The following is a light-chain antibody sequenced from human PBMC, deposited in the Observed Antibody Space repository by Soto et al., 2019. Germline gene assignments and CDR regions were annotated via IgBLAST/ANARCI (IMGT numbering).Light chain of an antibody. CDR1: LAIGDS. CDR2: GTS. V-gene: IGKV1-39*01. Sequence: DIQMTQSPSSLSASIGDRVTITCRASLAIGDSLSWVQQKAGKPPTLLIYGTSALQHGVPPRFSGSGSGTDFTLTISRLQHEDFATYYCQQTYNLPRTFGQGTKVDLK. CDR3: QQTYNLPRT. J-gene: IGKJ1*01.